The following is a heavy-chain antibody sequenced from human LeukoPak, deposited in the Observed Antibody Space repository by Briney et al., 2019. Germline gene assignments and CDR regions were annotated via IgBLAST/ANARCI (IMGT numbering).Heavy chain of an antibody. J-gene: IGHJ6*03. CDR1: GGSFSGYY. V-gene: IGHV4-34*01. CDR3: ARGRAHGTPYDYYMDV. D-gene: IGHD1-1*01. CDR2: INHSGST. Sequence: SETLSLTCAVYGGSFSGYYWSWIRQPPGKGLEWIGEINHSGSTNYNPSLKSRVTISVDTSKNQFSLKLSSVTAADTAVYYCARGRAHGTPYDYYMDVWGKGTTVTVSS.